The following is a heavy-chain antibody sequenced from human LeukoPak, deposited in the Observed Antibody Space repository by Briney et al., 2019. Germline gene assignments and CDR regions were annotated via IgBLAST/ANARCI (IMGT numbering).Heavy chain of an antibody. CDR3: ARGEQPPVRHPIPFDS. J-gene: IGHJ4*02. D-gene: IGHD1/OR15-1a*01. V-gene: IGHV4-38-2*01. CDR2: IYHSGTT. CDR1: GYSITRGYH. Sequence: SETLSLTCAVSGYSITRGYHWGWIRQPPGKALEWIGNIYHSGTTYLNPSLQTRVTISVDTSKNQFSLQLYSVTAADTAVYYCARGEQPPVRHPIPFDSWGQGTLVSVSS.